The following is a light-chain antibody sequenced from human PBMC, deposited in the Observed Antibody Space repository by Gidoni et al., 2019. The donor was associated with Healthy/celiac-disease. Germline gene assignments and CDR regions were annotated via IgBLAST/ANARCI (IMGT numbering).Light chain of an antibody. CDR1: QSISSY. CDR3: QQSYSTPQT. Sequence: DIQMTQSPSSLSASVGDRVTITCRASQSISSYLNWYQQKPGKAPKLLIYAASSLQSGVPSRFSGSGSGTDFTLTISSLQPEDFATYYCQQSYSTPQTFXQXTQLEIK. V-gene: IGKV1-39*01. CDR2: AAS. J-gene: IGKJ2*01.